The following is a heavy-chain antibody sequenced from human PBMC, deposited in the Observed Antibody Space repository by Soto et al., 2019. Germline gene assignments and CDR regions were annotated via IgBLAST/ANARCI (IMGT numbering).Heavy chain of an antibody. Sequence: PSETLSLTCTVSGGSISSGGYYWSWIRQHPGKGLEWIGYIYYSGSTYYNPSLKSRVTISVDTSKNQFSLKLSSVTAADTAVYYCARDRRTGWLQSQRYYYYGMDVWGQGTTVTVSS. D-gene: IGHD5-12*01. V-gene: IGHV4-31*03. J-gene: IGHJ6*02. CDR1: GGSISSGGYY. CDR3: ARDRRTGWLQSQRYYYYGMDV. CDR2: IYYSGST.